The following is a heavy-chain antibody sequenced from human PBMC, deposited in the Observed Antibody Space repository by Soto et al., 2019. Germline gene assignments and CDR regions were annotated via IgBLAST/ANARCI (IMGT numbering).Heavy chain of an antibody. D-gene: IGHD1-26*01. V-gene: IGHV3-53*01. Sequence: EVQLVESGGGLIQPGGSLRLSCAASGFTVSSNYMSWVRQAPGKGLEWVSVIYSGGSTYYADSVKGRFTISRDNSKNTLYLQMNRLSDEDTAVYYCARENSYYYYGMDVWGQGITVTVSS. CDR2: IYSGGST. J-gene: IGHJ6*02. CDR1: GFTVSSNY. CDR3: ARENSYYYYGMDV.